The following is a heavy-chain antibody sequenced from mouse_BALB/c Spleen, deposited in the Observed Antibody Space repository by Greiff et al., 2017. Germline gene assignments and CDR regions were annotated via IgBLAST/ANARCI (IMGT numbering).Heavy chain of an antibody. V-gene: IGHV3-2*02. D-gene: IGHD1-2*01. Sequence: EVKVEESGPGLVKPSQSLSLTCTVTGYSITSDYAWNWIRQFPGNKLEWMGYISYSGSTSYNPSLKSRISITRDTSKNQFFLQLNSVTTEDTATYYCAYYGLYFDYWGQGTTLTVSS. CDR1: GYSITSDYA. J-gene: IGHJ2*01. CDR3: AYYGLYFDY. CDR2: ISYSGST.